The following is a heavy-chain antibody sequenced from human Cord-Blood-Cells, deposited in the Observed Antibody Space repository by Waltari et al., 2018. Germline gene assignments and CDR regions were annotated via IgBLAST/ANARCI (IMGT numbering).Heavy chain of an antibody. J-gene: IGHJ4*02. Sequence: QLQLQESGPGLVKPSETLSLTCTVSGGSISSSSYYWGWIRQPPGKGLEWIGSIYYSGSTYYTPSLKGRVTISVDTSKNQFSLKLSSVTAADTAVYYCARISGSGWYFDYWGQGTLVTVSS. CDR3: ARISGSGWYFDY. D-gene: IGHD6-19*01. CDR1: GGSISSSSYY. CDR2: IYYSGST. V-gene: IGHV4-39*01.